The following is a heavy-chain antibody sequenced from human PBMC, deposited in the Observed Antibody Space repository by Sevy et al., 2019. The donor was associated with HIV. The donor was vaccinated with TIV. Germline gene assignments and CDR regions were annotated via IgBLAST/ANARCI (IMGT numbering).Heavy chain of an antibody. CDR1: GFTFGDYA. J-gene: IGHJ4*02. Sequence: GGSLRLSCTSSGFTFGDYAMSWFRQAPGKGLEWVAFIRRNSHEPYGGTTEYAASVKGRFTISRDDSKSIAYLQMNSLKTEDSAVYYCTRALATADTPEYYFDYWGQGILVTVSS. CDR3: TRALATADTPEYYFDY. D-gene: IGHD5-12*01. CDR2: IRRNSHEPYGGTT. V-gene: IGHV3-49*03.